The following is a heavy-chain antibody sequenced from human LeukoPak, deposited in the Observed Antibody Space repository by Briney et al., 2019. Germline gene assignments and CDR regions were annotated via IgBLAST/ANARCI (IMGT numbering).Heavy chain of an antibody. CDR2: ISGSGGST. CDR1: GFNFSSYA. J-gene: IGHJ5*02. Sequence: PGGSLRLSCAASGFNFSSYAMSWVRQAPGKGLEWVSGISGSGGSTDYADSAKGRFTISRDNSKNTLHLQMNSLRVEDTAVYYCAKDYFVSVSRRGNWFDPWGQGTLVTVSS. V-gene: IGHV3-23*01. CDR3: AKDYFVSVSRRGNWFDP. D-gene: IGHD2-2*01.